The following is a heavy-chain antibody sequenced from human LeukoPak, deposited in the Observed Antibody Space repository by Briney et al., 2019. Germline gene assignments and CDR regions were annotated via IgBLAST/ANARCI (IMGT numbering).Heavy chain of an antibody. CDR2: ISGSSGSTI. J-gene: IGHJ4*02. Sequence: GGSLRLSCAASGFTFSSYAMSWVRQAPGKGLEWVSAISGSSGSTIYYADSVKGRFTISRDNAKNSLYLQMNSLRAEDTAVYYCARVLIDYYGSGSYFFDYWGQGTLVTVSS. V-gene: IGHV3-23*01. D-gene: IGHD3-10*01. CDR1: GFTFSSYA. CDR3: ARVLIDYYGSGSYFFDY.